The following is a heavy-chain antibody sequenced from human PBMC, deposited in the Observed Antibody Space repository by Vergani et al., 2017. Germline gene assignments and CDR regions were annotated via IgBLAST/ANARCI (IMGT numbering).Heavy chain of an antibody. CDR2: IYYSGST. D-gene: IGHD1-26*01. CDR3: ASLSGGYSGGWFDP. Sequence: QVQLQESGPGLVKPSETLSLTCTVSGGSISSYYWSWIRQPPGKGLEWIGYIYYSGSTNYNPSLKSRVTISVDTSKNQFSLTLSSVTAADTAVYYCASLSGGYSGGWFDPWGQGTLVTVSS. CDR1: GGSISSYY. V-gene: IGHV4-59*01. J-gene: IGHJ5*02.